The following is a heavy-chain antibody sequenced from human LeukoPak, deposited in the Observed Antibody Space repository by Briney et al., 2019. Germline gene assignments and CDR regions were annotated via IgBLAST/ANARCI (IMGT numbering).Heavy chain of an antibody. CDR2: IIPIFGTA. Sequence: SVKVSCKASGGTFSSYAISWVRQAPGQGLEWMGGIIPIFGTANYAQKFQGRVTITADESTSTAYMELSRLRVDDTAVYYCARGGKSELGACDYWGQGTLVTVSS. CDR3: ARGGKSELGACDY. J-gene: IGHJ4*02. D-gene: IGHD7-27*01. CDR1: GGTFSSYA. V-gene: IGHV1-69*01.